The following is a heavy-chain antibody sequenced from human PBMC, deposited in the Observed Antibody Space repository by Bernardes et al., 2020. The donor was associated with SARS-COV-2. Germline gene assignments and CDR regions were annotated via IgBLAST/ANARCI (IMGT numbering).Heavy chain of an antibody. CDR1: GFTFSDSG. Sequence: GSLRLSCAASGFTFSDSGMSWVRQAPGKGLEWVSSINSGGSTFYADSVKGRFTISRDNAQNSLFLQINSLRAEDTAIYYCARGDYGDYELDYWGQGTLVTVSS. V-gene: IGHV3-48*01. CDR3: ARGDYGDYELDY. CDR2: INSGGST. J-gene: IGHJ4*02. D-gene: IGHD4-17*01.